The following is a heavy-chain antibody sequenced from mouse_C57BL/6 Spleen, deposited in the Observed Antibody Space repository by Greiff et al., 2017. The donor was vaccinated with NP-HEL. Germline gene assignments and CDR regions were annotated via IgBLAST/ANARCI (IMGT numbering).Heavy chain of an antibody. D-gene: IGHD3-2*02. CDR2: IDPETGGT. Sequence: QVQLKESGAELVRPGASVPLSCKASGYTFTDYEMHWVKQTPVHGLEWIGAIDPETGGTAYNQKFKGKAILTADKSSRTAYMELRSLTSEDSAVYYCTRHSSGPSGFAYWGQGTLVTVSA. CDR3: TRHSSGPSGFAY. V-gene: IGHV1-15*01. J-gene: IGHJ3*01. CDR1: GYTFTDYE.